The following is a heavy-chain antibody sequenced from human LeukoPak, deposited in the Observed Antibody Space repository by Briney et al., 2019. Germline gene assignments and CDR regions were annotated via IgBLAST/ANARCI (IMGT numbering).Heavy chain of an antibody. CDR2: IIPIFGTA. CDR1: GGTFSSYA. J-gene: IGHJ4*02. Sequence: SVKVSCKASGGTFSSYAISWVRQAPGQGLEWMGGIIPIFGTANYAQKFQGRVTITTDESTSTAYMELSSLRSEDTAVYYCARSSNYPEPFGYWGQGTLVTVSS. CDR3: ARSSNYPEPFGY. V-gene: IGHV1-69*05. D-gene: IGHD4-11*01.